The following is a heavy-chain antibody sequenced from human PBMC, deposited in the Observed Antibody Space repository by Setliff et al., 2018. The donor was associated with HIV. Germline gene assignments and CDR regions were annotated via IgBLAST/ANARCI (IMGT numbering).Heavy chain of an antibody. V-gene: IGHV4-39*01. CDR2: IYYRGST. Sequence: SETLSLTCNVSGGSIRSSSYYWGWIRQPPGKGLEWIGTIYYRGSTYYNPSLKSRVTISVDTSKNQFSLKLTSVTAADTAVYYCAMLDTSDYFRNNWFDSWGQGTLVTVSS. D-gene: IGHD3-22*01. J-gene: IGHJ5*01. CDR1: GGSIRSSSYY. CDR3: AMLDTSDYFRNNWFDS.